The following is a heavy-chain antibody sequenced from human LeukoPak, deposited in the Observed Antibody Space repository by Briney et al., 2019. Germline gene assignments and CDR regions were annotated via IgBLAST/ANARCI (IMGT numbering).Heavy chain of an antibody. D-gene: IGHD6-19*01. J-gene: IGHJ3*02. Sequence: GGSLRPSCAASGFTLTSYSMNWVRQHPGKGLEWVSSISSSSSYIYYADSVKGRFTISRDNAKNSLYLQMNSLRDEDTSVYYCARSIAVAAHDAFDIWGQGTMVTVSS. CDR1: GFTLTSYS. CDR2: ISSSSSYI. V-gene: IGHV3-21*01. CDR3: ARSIAVAAHDAFDI.